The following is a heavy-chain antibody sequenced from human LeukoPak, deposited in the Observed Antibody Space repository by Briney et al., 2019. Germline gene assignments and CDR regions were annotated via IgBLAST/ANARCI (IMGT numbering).Heavy chain of an antibody. V-gene: IGHV1-8*03. J-gene: IGHJ5*02. CDR2: MNPNSGNT. Sequence: ASVKVSCKASGYTFTSYDINWVRQATGQGLEWMGWMNPNSGNTGYAQKFQGRVTITRNTSISTAHMELSSLRSEDTAVYYCARDGYCSSTSCPPDWFDPWGQGTLVTVSS. D-gene: IGHD2-2*03. CDR1: GYTFTSYD. CDR3: ARDGYCSSTSCPPDWFDP.